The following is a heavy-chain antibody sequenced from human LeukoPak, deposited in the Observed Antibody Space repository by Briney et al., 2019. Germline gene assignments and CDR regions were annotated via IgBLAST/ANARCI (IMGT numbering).Heavy chain of an antibody. J-gene: IGHJ6*03. CDR1: GGSISRSSYS. V-gene: IGHV4-39*07. CDR2: IYYTGST. CDR3: ARGSISWNYRGDYYYYMDV. D-gene: IGHD1-7*01. Sequence: PSETLSLTCTVSGGSISRSSYSWGWIRQPPGKGLEWIGSIYYTGSTYYNPSLKRRVTILVDTSKDQFSLKLSFVTAADTAMYYCARGSISWNYRGDYYYYMDVWGKGITVTISS.